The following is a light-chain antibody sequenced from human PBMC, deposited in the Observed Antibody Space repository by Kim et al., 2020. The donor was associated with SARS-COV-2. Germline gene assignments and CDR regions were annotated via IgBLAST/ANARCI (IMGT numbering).Light chain of an antibody. Sequence: ITIACTGXSSDVXSYXLVSXXQHXXXKAPKLXIYEXTKRPSGVSNRFSGSKSXNTASLTISGLQAEXXADYYCCSXAGTSTFVXFGGGTXLTXL. CDR2: EXT. CDR3: CSXAGTSTFVX. CDR1: SSDVXSYXL. J-gene: IGLJ2*01. V-gene: IGLV2-23*02.